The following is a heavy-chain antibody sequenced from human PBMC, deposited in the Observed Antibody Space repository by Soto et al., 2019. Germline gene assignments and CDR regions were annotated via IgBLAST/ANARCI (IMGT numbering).Heavy chain of an antibody. V-gene: IGHV4-30-2*01. CDR1: GGSISSGGYS. CDR2: IYHSGST. Sequence: SETLSLTCAVTGGSISSGGYSWSWIRQPPGKGMEWIGYIYHSGSTYYNPSLKSRVTISVDRSKNQFSLKLSSVTAADTAVYFCASGIGNGFDPWGQEILVTISS. CDR3: ASGIGNGFDP. J-gene: IGHJ5*02. D-gene: IGHD1-1*01.